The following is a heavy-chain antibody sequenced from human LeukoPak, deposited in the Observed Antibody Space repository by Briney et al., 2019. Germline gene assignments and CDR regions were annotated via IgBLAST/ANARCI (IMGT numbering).Heavy chain of an antibody. CDR2: INHSGST. V-gene: IGHV4-34*01. CDR3: ARKSGDYGDFGFDP. Sequence: SETLSLTCAVSGGSFSGYYWSWIRQPPGKGLEWIGEINHSGSTYYNPSLKGRVTISVDTSKNQFSLKLSSVTAADTAVYYCARKSGDYGDFGFDPWGQETLVTVSS. D-gene: IGHD4-17*01. J-gene: IGHJ5*02. CDR1: GGSFSGYY.